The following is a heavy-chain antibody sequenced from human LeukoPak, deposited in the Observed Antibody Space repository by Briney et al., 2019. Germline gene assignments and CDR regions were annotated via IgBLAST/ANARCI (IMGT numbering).Heavy chain of an antibody. Sequence: GGSLRLSCVASGFTFSSYWMHWVRQDPRKGLVWVSRINGDGRNINYADSVRGRFTISRDNAKNTLYLQMNTLRVEDTAVYYCTRDLMDYDVSTGLDHYYMDVWGQGTTVTVSS. CDR2: INGDGRNI. CDR3: TRDLMDYDVSTGLDHYYMDV. V-gene: IGHV3-74*01. D-gene: IGHD3-9*01. CDR1: GFTFSSYW. J-gene: IGHJ6*02.